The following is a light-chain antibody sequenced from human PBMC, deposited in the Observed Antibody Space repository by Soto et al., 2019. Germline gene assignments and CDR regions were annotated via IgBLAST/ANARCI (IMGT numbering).Light chain of an antibody. V-gene: IGKV3-15*01. Sequence: EVVMTHSPATLSVSAGERATLSCRASQSVSTNLAWYQQKPGQAPRLLIYDASTSATGIPDRFSGSGSGAEFTLTISSLQSEDFAVYYCQQYNNWPRTFGQGTKWIS. CDR2: DAS. J-gene: IGKJ1*01. CDR3: QQYNNWPRT. CDR1: QSVSTN.